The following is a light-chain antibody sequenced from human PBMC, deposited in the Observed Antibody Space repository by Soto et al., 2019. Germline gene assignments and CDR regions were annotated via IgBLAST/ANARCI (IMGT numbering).Light chain of an antibody. CDR1: QSVSSSY. CDR2: GAS. V-gene: IGKV3D-20*02. CDR3: QRRSNSIT. Sequence: EIVLTQSPGTLSLSPGERATLSCRASQSVSSSYLAWYQQKPGQAPRLLIYGASSRATGIPDRFSGSGSGTDFTLTIRGLEAEDFAVYYWQRRSNSITFGQGTRLEIK. J-gene: IGKJ5*01.